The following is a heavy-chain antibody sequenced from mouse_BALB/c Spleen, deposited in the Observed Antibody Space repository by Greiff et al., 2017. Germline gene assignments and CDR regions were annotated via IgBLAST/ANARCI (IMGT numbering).Heavy chain of an antibody. CDR2: ISSGGGST. D-gene: IGHD2-1*01. Sequence: EVKLVESGGGLVKPGGSLKLSCAASGFAFSSYDMSWVRQTPEKRLEWVAYISSGGGSTYYPDTVKGRFTISRDNAKNTLYLQMSSLKSEDTAMYYCARQGAYGNSIRAAMDYWGQGTSVTVSS. V-gene: IGHV5-12-1*01. J-gene: IGHJ4*01. CDR3: ARQGAYGNSIRAAMDY. CDR1: GFAFSSYD.